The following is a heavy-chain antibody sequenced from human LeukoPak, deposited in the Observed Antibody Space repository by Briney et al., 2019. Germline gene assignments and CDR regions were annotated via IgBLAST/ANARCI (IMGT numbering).Heavy chain of an antibody. J-gene: IGHJ3*02. Sequence: SETLSLTCTVSGGSISSSSYYWGWIRQPPGKGLEWIGSIYYSGSTYYNPSLKSRVTISVDTSKNQFSLKLSSVTAADTAVYYCARVQGYYDSSGYFTTPSDAFDIWGQGTMVTVSS. D-gene: IGHD3-22*01. CDR2: IYYSGST. V-gene: IGHV4-39*07. CDR1: GGSISSSSYY. CDR3: ARVQGYYDSSGYFTTPSDAFDI.